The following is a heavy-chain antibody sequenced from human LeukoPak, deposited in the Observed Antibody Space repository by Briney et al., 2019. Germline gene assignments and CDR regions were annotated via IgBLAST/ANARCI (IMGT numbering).Heavy chain of an antibody. V-gene: IGHV3-30*02. CDR2: IRYDGSNK. CDR3: ARDLRAFRDGYKNSNYYLAY. J-gene: IGHJ4*02. CDR1: GFTFSSYG. D-gene: IGHD5-24*01. Sequence: PGGSLRLSCAASGFTFSSYGMHWVRQAPDKGLEWVAFIRYDGSNKYYADSVKGRFTISRDNSKNTLYLQMNSLRAEDTAVYYCARDLRAFRDGYKNSNYYLAYWGQGTLVTVSS.